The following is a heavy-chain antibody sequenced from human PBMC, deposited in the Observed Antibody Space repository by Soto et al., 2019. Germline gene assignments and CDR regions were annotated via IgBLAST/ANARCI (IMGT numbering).Heavy chain of an antibody. Sequence: QVQLVQSGAEVKKPGSSVKVSCKASGGTFSSYAISWVRQAPGQGLEWMGGIIPIFGTANYAQKFQGRVTITADESTSTAYMELSSLRSEDTAVYCCAREDIVATNPPYYYGMDVWGQGTTVTVSS. V-gene: IGHV1-69*12. CDR3: AREDIVATNPPYYYGMDV. CDR1: GGTFSSYA. D-gene: IGHD5-12*01. CDR2: IIPIFGTA. J-gene: IGHJ6*02.